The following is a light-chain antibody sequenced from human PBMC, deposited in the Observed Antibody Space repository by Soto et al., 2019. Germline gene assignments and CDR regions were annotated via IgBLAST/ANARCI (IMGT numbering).Light chain of an antibody. Sequence: ETVLTQSPGTLSLSPGERATLSCRASQSVNSNYLAWHQQKPGQAPRLLIYGVSSRATGIPDRFSGSGSGTDFTLTISRLGPEDIAVYYCQQYDGPPWTFGQGTKVDIK. V-gene: IGKV3-20*01. CDR1: QSVNSNY. J-gene: IGKJ1*01. CDR2: GVS. CDR3: QQYDGPPWT.